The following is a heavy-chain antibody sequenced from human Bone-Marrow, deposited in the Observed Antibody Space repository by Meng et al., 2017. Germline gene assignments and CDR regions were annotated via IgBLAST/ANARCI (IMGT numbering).Heavy chain of an antibody. Sequence: GESLKISCAASGFTFSDYYMSWIRQAPGKGLEWVSCISSSGSTIYYADSVKGRFTISRDNAKNSLYLQMNSLRAEDTAVYYCARDTAVAGLLGYWGQGTLVTVSS. V-gene: IGHV3-11*04. CDR2: ISSSGSTI. D-gene: IGHD6-19*01. CDR1: GFTFSDYY. CDR3: ARDTAVAGLLGY. J-gene: IGHJ4*02.